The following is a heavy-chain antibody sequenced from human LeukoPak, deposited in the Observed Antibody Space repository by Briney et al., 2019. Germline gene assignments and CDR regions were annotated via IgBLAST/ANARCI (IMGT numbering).Heavy chain of an antibody. CDR2: ISSSSSYI. D-gene: IGHD5-12*01. CDR3: AREGVDIVATMLDY. J-gene: IGHJ4*02. Sequence: GGSLRLSCAASGFTFSSYSMNWVRQAPGKGLEWVSSISSSSSYIYYADSVKGRFTTSRDNAKNSLYLQMNSLRAEDTAVYYCAREGVDIVATMLDYWGQGTLVTVSS. V-gene: IGHV3-21*01. CDR1: GFTFSSYS.